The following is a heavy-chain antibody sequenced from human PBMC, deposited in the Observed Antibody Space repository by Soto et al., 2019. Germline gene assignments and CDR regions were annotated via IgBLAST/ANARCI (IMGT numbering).Heavy chain of an antibody. CDR3: TTTSRSGWSS. CDR2: IKSKTDGGKT. CDR1: GFTFSNAW. D-gene: IGHD6-19*01. V-gene: IGHV3-15*07. J-gene: IGHJ4*02. Sequence: EAQLVESGGGLVKPGGSLRLSCAASGFTFSNAWMNWVRQAPGKGLEWVGRIKSKTDGGKTNYAAPVNGRFTISRDDSKNTLYLQMNSLKTEDTAVYYCTTTSRSGWSSWGQGALVTVSS.